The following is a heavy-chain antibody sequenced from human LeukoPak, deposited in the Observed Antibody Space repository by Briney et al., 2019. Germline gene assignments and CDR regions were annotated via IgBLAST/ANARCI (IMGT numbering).Heavy chain of an antibody. CDR2: ISAYNGNT. Sequence: ASVKVSCKASGYTFTGYYMHWVRQAPGQGLEWMGWISAYNGNTNYAQKLQGRVTMTTDTSTSTAYMELRSLRSDDTAVYYCAREEAMTTVTTFAFDIWGQGTMVTVSS. CDR1: GYTFTGYY. CDR3: AREEAMTTVTTFAFDI. J-gene: IGHJ3*02. V-gene: IGHV1-18*04. D-gene: IGHD4-17*01.